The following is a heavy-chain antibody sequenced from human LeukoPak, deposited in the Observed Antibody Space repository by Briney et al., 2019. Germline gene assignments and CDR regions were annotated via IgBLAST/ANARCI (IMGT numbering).Heavy chain of an antibody. V-gene: IGHV4-30-4*01. CDR2: IYYSGST. CDR3: ARAGSSSLKGAFDI. D-gene: IGHD6-13*01. J-gene: IGHJ3*02. CDR1: GGSISSGDYY. Sequence: SQTLSLTCTVSGGSISSGDYYWSWIRQPPGKGLEWIGYIYYSGSTNYNPSLKSRVTISVDTSKNQFSLKLSSVTAADTAVYYCARAGSSSLKGAFDIWGQGTMVTVSS.